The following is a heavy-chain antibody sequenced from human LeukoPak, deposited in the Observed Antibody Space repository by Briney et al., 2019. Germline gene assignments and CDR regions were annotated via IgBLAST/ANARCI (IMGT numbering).Heavy chain of an antibody. Sequence: SETLSLTCAVYGGSFSGYYWSWIRQPPGKGLEWIGEINHSGSTNYNPSLKSRVTISVDTSKNQFSLKLSSVTAADTAVYYCARDQLGHYYYYYMDVWGKGTTVTVSS. CDR3: ARDQLGHYYYYYMDV. V-gene: IGHV4-34*01. CDR2: INHSGST. J-gene: IGHJ6*03. D-gene: IGHD3-16*01. CDR1: GGSFSGYY.